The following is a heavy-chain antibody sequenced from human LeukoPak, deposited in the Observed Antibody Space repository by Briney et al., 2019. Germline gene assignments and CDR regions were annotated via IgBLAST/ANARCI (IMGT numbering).Heavy chain of an antibody. V-gene: IGHV1-2*02. CDR2: NNPNSGGT. CDR3: ARSVAVAGSPLGY. CDR1: GYTFTGYY. D-gene: IGHD6-19*01. J-gene: IGHJ4*02. Sequence: ASVKVSCKASGYTFTGYYMHWVRQAPGQGLEWMGWNNPNSGGTNYAQKFQGRVTMTRDTSISTAYMELSRLRSDDTAVYYCARSVAVAGSPLGYWGQGTLVTVSS.